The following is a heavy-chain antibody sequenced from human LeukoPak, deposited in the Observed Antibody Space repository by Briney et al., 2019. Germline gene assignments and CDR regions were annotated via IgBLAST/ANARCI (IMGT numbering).Heavy chain of an antibody. CDR2: INHSGST. CDR1: GFTFSSYS. Sequence: GSLRLSCAASGFTFSSYSMNWVRQPPGKGLEWIGEINHSGSTNYNPSLKSRVTISVDTSKNQFSLKLSSVTAADTAVYYCARVRRNYDILTGYYLFWFDPWGQGTLVTVSS. D-gene: IGHD3-9*01. J-gene: IGHJ5*02. V-gene: IGHV4-34*01. CDR3: ARVRRNYDILTGYYLFWFDP.